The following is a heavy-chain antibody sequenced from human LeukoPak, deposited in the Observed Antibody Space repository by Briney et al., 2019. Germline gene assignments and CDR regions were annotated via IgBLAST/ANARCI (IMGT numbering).Heavy chain of an antibody. CDR2: ISSGGSTI. Sequence: GGSLRLSCAVSGFTFSDYYMSWIRQAPGKGLEWVSYISSGGSTISHADSVKGRFTISRDNAENSLYLQMNSLRAEDTAVYYCAGRAAAGRRFDYWGQGTLVTVSS. D-gene: IGHD6-13*01. V-gene: IGHV3-11*01. J-gene: IGHJ4*02. CDR1: GFTFSDYY. CDR3: AGRAAAGRRFDY.